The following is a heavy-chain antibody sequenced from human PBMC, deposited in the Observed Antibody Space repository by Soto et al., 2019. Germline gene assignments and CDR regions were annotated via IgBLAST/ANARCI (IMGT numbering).Heavy chain of an antibody. V-gene: IGHV3-33*01. D-gene: IGHD6-19*01. CDR2: IWYDGSNK. Sequence: GGSLRLSCAASGFTFSSYGMHWVRQAPGKGLEWVAVIWYDGSNKYYADSVKGRFTISRDNSKNTLYLQMNSLRAEDTAVYYCARDPYSSGWYYYYGMDVWGQGTTVTVSS. CDR1: GFTFSSYG. CDR3: ARDPYSSGWYYYYGMDV. J-gene: IGHJ6*02.